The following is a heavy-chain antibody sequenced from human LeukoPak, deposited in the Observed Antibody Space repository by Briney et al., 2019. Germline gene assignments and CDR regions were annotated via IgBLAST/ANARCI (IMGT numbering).Heavy chain of an antibody. CDR1: GFTFSSYD. J-gene: IGHJ6*04. CDR3: ARSGDFYYYHYTMDV. D-gene: IGHD4-17*01. V-gene: IGHV3-30*19. Sequence: GGSLRLSCAASGFTFSSYDMHWVRQAPGKGLEWVAFISYDGSNKYYTDSVKGRFTISRDNSKNTLYLQTDSLRAEDTTVYYCARSGDFYYYHYTMDVWGEGTTVTVSS. CDR2: ISYDGSNK.